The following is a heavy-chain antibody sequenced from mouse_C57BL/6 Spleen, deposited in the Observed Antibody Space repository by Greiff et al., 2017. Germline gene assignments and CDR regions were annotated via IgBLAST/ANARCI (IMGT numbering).Heavy chain of an antibody. CDR3: ARYYGSSYWYFDV. J-gene: IGHJ1*03. V-gene: IGHV7-3*01. CDR2: IRNKANGYTT. Sequence: EVQLVESGGGLVKPGGSLSFSCAASGFTFTDYYMSWVRQPPGKALEWLGFIRNKANGYTTEYSASVKGRFTISSDNSQSILYLQMNALRAEDSATYYCARYYGSSYWYFDVWGTGTTVTVSS. D-gene: IGHD1-1*01. CDR1: GFTFTDYY.